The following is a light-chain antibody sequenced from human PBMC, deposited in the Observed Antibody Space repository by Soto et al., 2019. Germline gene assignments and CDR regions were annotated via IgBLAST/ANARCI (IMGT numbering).Light chain of an antibody. CDR3: QQYFSTPLT. CDR2: WAS. V-gene: IGKV4-1*01. Sequence: DIVMTQSPDSLAVSLGERATINCKSSQSVLSSSNNENYLAWYQQKPGQPPKLLIYWASTRESGVPDRFSGSGSGTDFTLSISSLQAEDVAVYFCQQYFSTPLTFGGGNTVAIK. J-gene: IGKJ4*01. CDR1: QSVLSSSNNENY.